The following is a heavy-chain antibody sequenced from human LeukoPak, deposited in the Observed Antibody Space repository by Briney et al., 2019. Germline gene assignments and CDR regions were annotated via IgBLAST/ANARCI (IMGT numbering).Heavy chain of an antibody. CDR2: IYYSGST. Sequence: SETLSLTCTVSGGSISSYYWSWIRQPPGKGLEWIGYIYYSGSTNYNPSLKSRVTISVDTSKNQFSLKLSSVTAADTAVYYCARDSCGGDCSSDYWGRGTLVTVSS. V-gene: IGHV4-59*01. D-gene: IGHD2-21*02. CDR1: GGSISSYY. CDR3: ARDSCGGDCSSDY. J-gene: IGHJ4*02.